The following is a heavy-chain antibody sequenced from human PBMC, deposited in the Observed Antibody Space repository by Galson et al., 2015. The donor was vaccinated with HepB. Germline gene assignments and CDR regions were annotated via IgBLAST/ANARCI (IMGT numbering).Heavy chain of an antibody. CDR3: ARTDQLLSAILFDY. CDR1: GGTFGSYA. J-gene: IGHJ4*02. Sequence: SVKVSCKASGGTFGSYAISWVRQAPGQGLEWMGRIIPILGIANYAQRFQGRVTITADKSTSTAYMELSSPRSEDTAVYYCARTDQLLSAILFDYWGQGTLVTVSS. D-gene: IGHD2-2*01. V-gene: IGHV1-69*04. CDR2: IIPILGIA.